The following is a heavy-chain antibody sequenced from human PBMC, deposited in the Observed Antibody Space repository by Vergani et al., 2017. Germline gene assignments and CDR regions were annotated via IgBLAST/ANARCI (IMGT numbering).Heavy chain of an antibody. CDR2: ISGSGGRT. CDR3: TKSPAYGSGSYYFDY. V-gene: IGHV3-23*01. Sequence: EVQLLESGGGLVQPGGSLRLSCAASGFTFSSYAMSWVRQAPGKGREWVSAISGSGGRTYYADSVKGRFTISRDNSKNTLYLQMDSLRAENTGVYYCTKSPAYGSGSYYFDYWGRGTLVTVSS. D-gene: IGHD3-10*01. CDR1: GFTFSSYA. J-gene: IGHJ4*02.